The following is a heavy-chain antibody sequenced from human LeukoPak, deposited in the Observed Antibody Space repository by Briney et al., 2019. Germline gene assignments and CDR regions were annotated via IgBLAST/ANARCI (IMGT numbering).Heavy chain of an antibody. J-gene: IGHJ4*02. CDR1: GGSISSSNW. D-gene: IGHD3-10*01. V-gene: IGHV4-4*02. Sequence: PSETLSLTCAVSGGSISSSNWWSWVRQPPGKGLEWIGEIYHSGSTNYNPSLRSRVTISVDKSKNQFSLKLSSVTAADTAVYYCAFGRGSYYRYFDYWGQGTLVTVSS. CDR2: IYHSGST. CDR3: AFGRGSYYRYFDY.